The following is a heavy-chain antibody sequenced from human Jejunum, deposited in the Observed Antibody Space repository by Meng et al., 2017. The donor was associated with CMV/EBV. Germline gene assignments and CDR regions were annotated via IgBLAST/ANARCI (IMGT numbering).Heavy chain of an antibody. CDR3: ARDPLDGLAGMDV. V-gene: IGHV3-11*06. CDR1: EFGLGDYW. D-gene: IGHD5-24*01. J-gene: IGHJ6*02. Sequence: SEFGLGDYWVRWVRQTPWKELVWVASITEGSSKINYANSEQGRFTISRDNTKNSLFLQMNSLRAEDTAVYYCARDPLDGLAGMDVWGRGTTVTVSS. CDR2: ITEGSSKI.